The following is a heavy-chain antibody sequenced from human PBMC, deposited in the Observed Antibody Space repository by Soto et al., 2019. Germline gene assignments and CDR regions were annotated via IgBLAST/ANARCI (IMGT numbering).Heavy chain of an antibody. CDR1: GFTVSSNY. D-gene: IGHD6-6*01. CDR2: IKQDGSEK. V-gene: IGHV3-7*01. J-gene: IGHJ5*02. CDR3: ARSIAARLNWFDP. Sequence: GGFLRLSCAASGFTVSSNYMSWVRQAPGKGLEWVANIKQDGSEKYYVDSVKGRFTISRDNAKNSLYLQMNSLRAEDTAVYYCARSIAARLNWFDPWGQGTLVTVSS.